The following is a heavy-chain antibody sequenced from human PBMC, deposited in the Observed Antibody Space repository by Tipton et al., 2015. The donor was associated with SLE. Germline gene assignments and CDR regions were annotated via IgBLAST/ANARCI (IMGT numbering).Heavy chain of an antibody. V-gene: IGHV4-31*03. CDR1: GASISNGGYY. D-gene: IGHD3-3*01. J-gene: IGHJ4*02. CDR3: AREGSGNGFDC. Sequence: TLSLTCSVSGASISNGGYYWSWIRQHPVKGLEWIGYIYHSGSTYYNPSLRSRLTISVDTAKNQFSLSLSSVTAADTAVYYCAREGSGNGFDCWGQGTLVTVSS. CDR2: IYHSGST.